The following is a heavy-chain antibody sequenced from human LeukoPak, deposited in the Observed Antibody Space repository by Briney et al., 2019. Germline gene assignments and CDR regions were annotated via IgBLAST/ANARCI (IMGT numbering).Heavy chain of an antibody. CDR1: GGSVSSGSYY. J-gene: IGHJ6*02. V-gene: IGHV4-61*01. Sequence: SETLSLTCTVSGGSVSSGSYYWSWIRQPPGKGLEWIGYIYYSGSTNYNPSLKSRVTISVDTSKNQFSLKLSSVTAADTAVYYCARGDLWVPNELEYYYGVDVWGQGTTVTVSS. CDR2: IYYSGST. CDR3: ARGDLWVPNELEYYYGVDV. D-gene: IGHD1-1*01.